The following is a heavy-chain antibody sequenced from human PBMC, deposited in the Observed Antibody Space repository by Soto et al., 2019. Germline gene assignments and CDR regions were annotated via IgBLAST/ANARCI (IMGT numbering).Heavy chain of an antibody. D-gene: IGHD2-15*01. CDR2: ISAYNGNR. V-gene: IGHV1-18*01. CDR3: ARADMSLVWFDP. J-gene: IGHJ5*02. Sequence: QVQLVQSGAEVKKPGASVKVSCKASGYTFTSYGISWVRQAPGQGLEWMGWISAYNGNRNYAQKLQGRVTMTTDTSTRTAYMALRSLRSDDTAVYYCARADMSLVWFDPWGQGTLVTVSS. CDR1: GYTFTSYG.